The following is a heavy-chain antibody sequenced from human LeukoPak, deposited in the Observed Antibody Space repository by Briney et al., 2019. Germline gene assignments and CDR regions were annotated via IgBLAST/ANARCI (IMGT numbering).Heavy chain of an antibody. D-gene: IGHD5-12*01. Sequence: GRSLRLSCAASGFTFSSYAMHWVRQAPGKGLEWVAVISYDGSNKYYADSVKGRFTISRDNSKNTLYLQMNSLRAEDTAVYYCARSSGYDYFDYWGQGTLVTVSS. CDR3: ARSSGYDYFDY. V-gene: IGHV3-30-3*01. CDR2: ISYDGSNK. J-gene: IGHJ4*02. CDR1: GFTFSSYA.